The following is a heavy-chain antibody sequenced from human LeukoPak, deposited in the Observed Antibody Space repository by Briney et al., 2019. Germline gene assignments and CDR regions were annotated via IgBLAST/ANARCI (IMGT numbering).Heavy chain of an antibody. Sequence: PSETLSLTCTVSGGSISSYYWSWIRQPPGKGLEWIGYIYYSGSTNYNPSLKSRVTISVDTSKNQFSLKLSSVTAADTAVYYCARHPSYSGYTWFDPWGQGTRVTVSS. CDR2: IYYSGST. J-gene: IGHJ5*02. V-gene: IGHV4-59*01. CDR3: ARHPSYSGYTWFDP. D-gene: IGHD5-12*01. CDR1: GGSISSYY.